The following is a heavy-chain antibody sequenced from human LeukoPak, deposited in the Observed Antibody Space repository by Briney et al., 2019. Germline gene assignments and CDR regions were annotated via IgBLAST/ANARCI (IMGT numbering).Heavy chain of an antibody. J-gene: IGHJ5*02. V-gene: IGHV4-34*01. CDR3: ARVEEHGGERFDP. D-gene: IGHD1/OR15-1a*01. CDR2: INHSEST. CDR1: GGSFSGYY. Sequence: SETLSLTCAVYGGSFSGYYWSWIRQPPGKGLEWIGEINHSESTNYNPSLKSRVTISVDTSKNQFSLKLSSVTAADTAVYYCARVEEHGGERFDPWGQGTLVTVSS.